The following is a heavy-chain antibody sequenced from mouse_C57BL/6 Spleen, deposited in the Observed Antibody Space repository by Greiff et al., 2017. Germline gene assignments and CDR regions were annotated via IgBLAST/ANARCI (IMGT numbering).Heavy chain of an antibody. CDR3: ARVDQFFDY. CDR1: GYTFTDYN. V-gene: IGHV1-18*01. J-gene: IGHJ2*01. Sequence: VQLKQSGPELVKPGASVKIPCKASGYTFTDYNMDWVKQSHGKSLEWIGDINPNNGGTIYNQKFKGKATLTVYKSSSTAYMELRSLTSEDTAVYYCARVDQFFDYWGQGTTLTVSS. CDR2: INPNNGGT.